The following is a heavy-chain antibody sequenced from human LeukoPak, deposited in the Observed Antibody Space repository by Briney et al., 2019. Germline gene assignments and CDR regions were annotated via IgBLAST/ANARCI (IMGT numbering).Heavy chain of an antibody. Sequence: PSETLSLTCSVSGYSISSGYYWGWIRQPPGKGLEWIGSIYHTGKTYYTPSLKTRLTMSLDTSKNQFSLKLSLVTAADTAVYYCARGLSDVDFAIGYWGQGTLVTVSS. CDR3: ARGLSDVDFAIGY. J-gene: IGHJ4*02. CDR1: GYSISSGYY. CDR2: IYHTGKT. V-gene: IGHV4-38-2*02. D-gene: IGHD3/OR15-3a*01.